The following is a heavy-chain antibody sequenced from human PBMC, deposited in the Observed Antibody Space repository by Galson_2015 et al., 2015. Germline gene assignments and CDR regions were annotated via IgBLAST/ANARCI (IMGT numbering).Heavy chain of an antibody. J-gene: IGHJ4*02. D-gene: IGHD4-17*01. Sequence: SVKVSCKASGYTFTSYDINWVRQAPGQGLEWMGIINPSGGSTSYAQKFQGRVTMTRDTSTSTVYMELSSLRSEDTAVYYCARGQEYGDFDYWGQGTLVTVSS. CDR2: INPSGGST. V-gene: IGHV1-46*01. CDR1: GYTFTSYD. CDR3: ARGQEYGDFDY.